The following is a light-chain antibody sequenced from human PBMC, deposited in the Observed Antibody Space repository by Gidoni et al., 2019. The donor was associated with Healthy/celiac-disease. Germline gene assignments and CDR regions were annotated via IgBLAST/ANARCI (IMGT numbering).Light chain of an antibody. CDR3: QQRSKWHT. CDR1: QSVSRY. V-gene: IGKV3-11*01. CDR2: DAT. J-gene: IGKJ1*01. Sequence: DILLTPSPATLSLSPGERATLSCRSSQSVSRYLAWYQQKPGQAPRLLLYDATNRATGIQARCSGRGAGTDFTITISSLEPEDVAVYYRQQRSKWHTFGQGTKVEIK.